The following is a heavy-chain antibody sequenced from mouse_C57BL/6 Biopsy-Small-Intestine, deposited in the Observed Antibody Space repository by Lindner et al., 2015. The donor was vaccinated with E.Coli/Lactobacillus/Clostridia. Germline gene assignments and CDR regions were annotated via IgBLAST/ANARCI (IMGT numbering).Heavy chain of an antibody. J-gene: IGHJ4*01. CDR2: IYPGGGYT. CDR3: ARNPKDYYAMDY. CDR1: GYTFTNYW. V-gene: IGHV1-63*01. Sequence: VQLQESGAELVRPGTSVKMSCKASGYTFTNYWIGWAKQRPGHGLEWIGDIYPGGGYTNYNEKFKGKATLTADKSSSTAYMQFSSLTSEDSAIYYCARNPKDYYAMDYWGQGTSVTVSS.